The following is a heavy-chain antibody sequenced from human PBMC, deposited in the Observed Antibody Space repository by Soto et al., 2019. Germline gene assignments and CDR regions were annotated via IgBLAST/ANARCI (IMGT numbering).Heavy chain of an antibody. Sequence: EVQLLESAGGLEQPGGSLRLSCAASGFTFGSHDMSWVRQAPGKALEWVSSISVSDPGTYYADSVKGRFTTSRDISKNTLFLQMDSLRAEDTALYYCTKGTWLDIWGQGTMVTVSS. D-gene: IGHD6-19*01. V-gene: IGHV3-23*01. J-gene: IGHJ3*02. CDR3: TKGTWLDI. CDR2: ISVSDPGT. CDR1: GFTFGSHD.